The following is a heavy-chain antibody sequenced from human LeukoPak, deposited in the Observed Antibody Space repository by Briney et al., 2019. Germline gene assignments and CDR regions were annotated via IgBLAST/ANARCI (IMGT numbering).Heavy chain of an antibody. CDR3: AREKITYDYVWGSYRPYYFDY. J-gene: IGHJ4*02. CDR1: GGSFSGYY. V-gene: IGHV4-34*01. Sequence: SETQSLTCAVYGGSFSGYYWSWVRQPPGKGLEWIGEINHSVSTNYNPSLKSRATISVATSKNQFSLKLSSVTAADTAVYYCAREKITYDYVWGSYRPYYFDYWGQGGLATVSS. D-gene: IGHD3-16*02. CDR2: INHSVST.